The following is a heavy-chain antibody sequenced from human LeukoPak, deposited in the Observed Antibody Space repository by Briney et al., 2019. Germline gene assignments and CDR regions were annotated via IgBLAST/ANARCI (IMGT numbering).Heavy chain of an antibody. CDR3: ARDRSSGAFDY. V-gene: IGHV3-33*01. Sequence: PGGSLRLSCAASGFTFSSYGMHWVRQAPGRGLEWVAIIWHDGSNKYYADSVKGRFTISRDNSKNTLDLQMNSLRAEDTAVYYWARDRSSGAFDYWGQGTLVTVSS. CDR1: GFTFSSYG. J-gene: IGHJ4*02. D-gene: IGHD2-15*01. CDR2: IWHDGSNK.